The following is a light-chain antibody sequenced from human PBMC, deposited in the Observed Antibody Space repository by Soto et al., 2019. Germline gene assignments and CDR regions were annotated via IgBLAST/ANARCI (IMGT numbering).Light chain of an antibody. V-gene: IGLV2-8*01. CDR3: SSYAGSNSLGV. J-gene: IGLJ3*02. CDR1: INDVGGYNY. CDR2: EVS. Sequence: QSALTQPPSASGSPGQSVTISCTGTINDVGGYNYVSWYQQLPGKAPKLMIYEVSKRPSGVPDRFSGSKSGNTASLTVSGXXXXXXXXXYCSSYAGSNSLGVFGGGTKLTV.